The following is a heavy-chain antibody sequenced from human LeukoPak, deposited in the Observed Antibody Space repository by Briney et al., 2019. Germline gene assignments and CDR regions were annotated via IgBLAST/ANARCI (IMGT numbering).Heavy chain of an antibody. D-gene: IGHD5-24*01. J-gene: IGHJ4*02. V-gene: IGHV4-59*01. CDR1: GGSISSYY. Sequence: PSETLSLTCTVSGGSISSYYWNWIRQPPGKGLEWIGYTYNSGTTNYNPSLKSRVTISVDTSKNQFSLKLSSVTAADTAVYYCARALTRRDGYNFDYWGQGTLVTVSS. CDR3: ARALTRRDGYNFDY. CDR2: TYNSGTT.